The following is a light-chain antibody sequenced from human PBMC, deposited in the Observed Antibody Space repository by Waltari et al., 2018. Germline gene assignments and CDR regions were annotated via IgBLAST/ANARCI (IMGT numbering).Light chain of an antibody. CDR1: SSNIGAGYD. Sequence: QSVLTQPPSVSGAPGQRVTISCTGSSSNIGAGYDVHWYQQLPGTAPKLLIYGTSKRPSGVPDRFSGSKSGTSASLAITGLQAEDEADYYCQSYDSSLSGYVFGGGTKLTVL. V-gene: IGLV1-40*01. J-gene: IGLJ2*01. CDR3: QSYDSSLSGYV. CDR2: GTS.